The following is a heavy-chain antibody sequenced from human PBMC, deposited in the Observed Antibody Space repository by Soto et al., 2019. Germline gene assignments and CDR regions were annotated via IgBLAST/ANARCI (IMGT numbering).Heavy chain of an antibody. CDR3: ARGGPPIDY. D-gene: IGHD3-10*01. Sequence: ASVKVSCKASGYTFTDYAMHWVRQAPGQRLEWMGWINAGNGNTKYSQKFQGRVTFTRDTSASTAYMELSSLRSEDTAVYYCARGGPPIDYWGQGTLVTVSS. V-gene: IGHV1-3*01. J-gene: IGHJ4*02. CDR1: GYTFTDYA. CDR2: INAGNGNT.